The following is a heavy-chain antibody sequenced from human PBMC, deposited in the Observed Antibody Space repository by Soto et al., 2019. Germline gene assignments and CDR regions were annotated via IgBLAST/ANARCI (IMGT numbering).Heavy chain of an antibody. CDR1: GCSFTSYW. D-gene: IGHD6-6*01. CDR3: ARRKSSSALYYGMDV. CDR2: IDPSDSYT. J-gene: IGHJ6*02. Sequence: GESLKISCKGPGCSFTSYWISWVRQMPGKGLEWMGRIDPSDSYTNYSPSFQGHVTISADKSISTAYLQWSSLKASDTAMYYCARRKSSSALYYGMDVWGQGTTVTVSS. V-gene: IGHV5-10-1*01.